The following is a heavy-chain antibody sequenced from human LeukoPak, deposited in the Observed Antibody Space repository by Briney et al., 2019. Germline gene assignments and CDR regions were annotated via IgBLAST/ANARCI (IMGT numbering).Heavy chain of an antibody. Sequence: SETLSLTCTVSGGSISSYYWSWIRQPPGKGLEWIGYIYYSGSTNYNPSLKSRVTISVDTSKNQFSLKLDSVTAADTAVYYCARQGSTAVVFDYWGQGTPVTVSS. V-gene: IGHV4-59*08. CDR3: ARQGSTAVVFDY. CDR1: GGSISSYY. CDR2: IYYSGST. D-gene: IGHD6-6*01. J-gene: IGHJ4*02.